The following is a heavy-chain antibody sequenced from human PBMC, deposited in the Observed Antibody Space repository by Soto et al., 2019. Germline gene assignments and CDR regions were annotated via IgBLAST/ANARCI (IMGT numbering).Heavy chain of an antibody. V-gene: IGHV3-49*03. J-gene: IGHJ6*02. CDR3: TRDKVAGIYYYYGMDV. D-gene: IGHD6-19*01. Sequence: SWFRQAPGKGLEWVGFIRSKAYGGTTEYAASVKGRFTISRDDSKSIAYLQMNSLKTEDTAVYYCTRDKVAGIYYYYGMDVWGQGTTVTVSS. CDR2: IRSKAYGGTT.